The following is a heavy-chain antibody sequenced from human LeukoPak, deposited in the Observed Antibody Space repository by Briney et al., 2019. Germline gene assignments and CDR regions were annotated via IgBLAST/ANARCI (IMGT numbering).Heavy chain of an antibody. J-gene: IGHJ4*02. V-gene: IGHV4-34*01. D-gene: IGHD4-17*01. CDR3: ARTGDYGLGVCDY. Sequence: SETLSLTCAVYGGSFSGYYWSWIRQPPGKGLEWIGEINHSGSTNYNPSLKSRVTISVDTSKNQFSLKLSSVTAADTAVYYCARTGDYGLGVCDYWGQGTLVTVSS. CDR1: GGSFSGYY. CDR2: INHSGST.